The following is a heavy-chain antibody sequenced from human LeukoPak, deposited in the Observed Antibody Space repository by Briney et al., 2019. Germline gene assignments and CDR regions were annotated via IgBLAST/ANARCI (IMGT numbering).Heavy chain of an antibody. D-gene: IGHD5-12*01. CDR3: ARDIGDIVATAGYGWFDP. CDR2: IFPIFGPA. V-gene: IGHV1-69*05. Sequence: AAAVKDSCKASRGTFSSYAISWVRPAPGQGLEWMGGIFPIFGPANYAKKFQGRVTMTTDESTSTAYMELSSLRSEDTAVYYCARDIGDIVATAGYGWFDPWGQGTLVTVSS. J-gene: IGHJ5*02. CDR1: RGTFSSYA.